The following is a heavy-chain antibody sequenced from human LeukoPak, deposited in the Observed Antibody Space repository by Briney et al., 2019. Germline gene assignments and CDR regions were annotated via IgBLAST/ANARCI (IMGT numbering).Heavy chain of an antibody. CDR3: ARDSDYYDRSGYKY. J-gene: IGHJ4*03. V-gene: IGHV3-30*01. CDR2: ISYDGSKK. CDR1: GFTFRSFA. Sequence: GGSLRLSCAASGFTFRSFAMHWVRQAPGKGLDWVAVISYDGSKKYYADSVKGRFTISRDNSKNTLYLQMNSLRAEDTAVYYCARDSDYYDRSGYKYWGPGTAVTVSS. D-gene: IGHD3-22*01.